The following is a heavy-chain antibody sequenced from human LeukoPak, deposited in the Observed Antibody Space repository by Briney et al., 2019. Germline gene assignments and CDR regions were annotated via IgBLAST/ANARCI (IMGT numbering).Heavy chain of an antibody. V-gene: IGHV3-23*01. D-gene: IGHD3-22*01. CDR3: AKNGGVVVITANDY. J-gene: IGHJ4*02. CDR2: ISNNGGST. CDR1: GFTFSSSA. Sequence: GGSLRLSCAASGFTFSSSAMSWVRQAPGKGLEWVSAISNNGGSTYYADSVKGRFTISRDNSKNTLYLQMNSLRAEDTAVYYCAKNGGVVVITANDYWGQGTLVTVSS.